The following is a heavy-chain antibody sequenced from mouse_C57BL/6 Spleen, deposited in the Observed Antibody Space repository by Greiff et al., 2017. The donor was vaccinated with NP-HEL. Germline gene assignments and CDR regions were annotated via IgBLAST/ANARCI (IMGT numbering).Heavy chain of an antibody. CDR2: ISSGGSYT. CDR3: ARRWLNDYDGGGLAY. J-gene: IGHJ3*01. Sequence: EVQVVESGGDLVKPGGSLKLSCAASGFTFSSYGMSWVRQTPDKRLEWVATISSGGSYTYYPDSVKGRFTISRDNAKNTLYLQMSSLKSEDTAMYYCARRWLNDYDGGGLAYWGQGTLVTVSA. CDR1: GFTFSSYG. V-gene: IGHV5-6*01. D-gene: IGHD2-4*01.